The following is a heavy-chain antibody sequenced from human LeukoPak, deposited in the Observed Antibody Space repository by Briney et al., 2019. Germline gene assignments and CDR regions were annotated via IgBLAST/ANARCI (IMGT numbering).Heavy chain of an antibody. CDR3: VRDLGGRSGH. D-gene: IGHD1-26*01. V-gene: IGHV3-7*01. CDR2: INHNGNVN. CDR1: GFTFSSYW. Sequence: GGSLRLSCAASGFTFSSYWMNWARQAPGMGLEWVASINHNGNVNYYVDSVKGRFTISRDNAKNTLYLQMNSLTAEDTAVYYCVRDLGGRSGHWGQGTLVTVSS. J-gene: IGHJ4*02.